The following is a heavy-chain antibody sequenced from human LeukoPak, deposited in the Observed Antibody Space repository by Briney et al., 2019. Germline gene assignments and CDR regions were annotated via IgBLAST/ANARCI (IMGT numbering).Heavy chain of an antibody. CDR1: GYSISSGYY. CDR3: ARENCSSTSCYFHSYNWFDP. CDR2: IYHSGST. Sequence: PSETLSLTCAVSGYSISSGYYWGWIRQPLGKGLEWIGSIYHSGSTYYNPSLRSRVTISVDTSKNQFSLKLSSVTAADTAVYYCARENCSSTSCYFHSYNWFDPWGQGTLVTVSS. D-gene: IGHD2-2*01. J-gene: IGHJ5*02. V-gene: IGHV4-38-2*02.